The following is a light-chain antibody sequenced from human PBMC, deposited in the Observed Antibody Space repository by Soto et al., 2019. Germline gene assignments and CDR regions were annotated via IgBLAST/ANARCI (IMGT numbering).Light chain of an antibody. Sequence: EIAMTQSPATVSVSPGERATLSCRASQSVLNNLAWYQQKPGQVPRLLIYGASTRATGIPARFSGSGSGTEFILTISSMQSEDFAVYFCQHYKNWPLTFDGGTKVEI. CDR1: QSVLNN. V-gene: IGKV3-15*01. J-gene: IGKJ4*01. CDR2: GAS. CDR3: QHYKNWPLT.